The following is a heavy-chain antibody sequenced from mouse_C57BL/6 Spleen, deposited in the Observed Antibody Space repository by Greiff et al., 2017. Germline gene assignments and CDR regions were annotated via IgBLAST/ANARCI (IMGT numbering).Heavy chain of an antibody. J-gene: IGHJ4*01. CDR1: GYTFTSYW. Sequence: VQLQQPGAELVKPGASVKLSCKASGYTFTSYWMQWVKQRPGQGLEWIGEIDPSDSYTNYNQKFKGKATLTVDTSSSTAYMQLSSLTSEDSAVYYCARGDVYAMDYWGQGTSVTVSS. V-gene: IGHV1-50*01. CDR3: ARGDVYAMDY. CDR2: IDPSDSYT.